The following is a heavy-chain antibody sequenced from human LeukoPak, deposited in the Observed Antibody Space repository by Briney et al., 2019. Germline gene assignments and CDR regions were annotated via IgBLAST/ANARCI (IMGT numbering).Heavy chain of an antibody. Sequence: GGSLRLSCAASGFTFSSYWMHWVRQAPGKGLEWVSSISSSSSYIYYADSVKGRFTISRDNAKNSLYLQMNSLRVEDTAVYYCAREGGSHRTGSYWGQGTLVTVSS. CDR1: GFTFSSYW. J-gene: IGHJ4*02. D-gene: IGHD3-10*01. CDR3: AREGGSHRTGSY. V-gene: IGHV3-21*01. CDR2: ISSSSSYI.